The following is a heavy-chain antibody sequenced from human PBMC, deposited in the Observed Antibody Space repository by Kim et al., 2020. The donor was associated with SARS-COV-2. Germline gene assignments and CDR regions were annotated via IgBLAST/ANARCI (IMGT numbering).Heavy chain of an antibody. D-gene: IGHD6-13*01. J-gene: IGHJ4*02. Sequence: SETLSLTCTVSGGSISSSSYYWGWIRQPPGKGLEWIGSIYYSGSTYYNPSLKSRVTISVDTSKNQFSLKLSSVTAADTAVYYCARSLPKAAELVNWGQGTLVTVSS. CDR1: GGSISSSSYY. CDR3: ARSLPKAAELVN. V-gene: IGHV4-39*01. CDR2: IYYSGST.